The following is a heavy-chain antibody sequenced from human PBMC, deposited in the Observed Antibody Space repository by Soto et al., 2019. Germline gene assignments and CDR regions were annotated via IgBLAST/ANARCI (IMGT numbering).Heavy chain of an antibody. D-gene: IGHD1-26*01. Sequence: PSETLSLTCTVSGGSISSYYWSWIRQPPGKGLEWIGYIYYSGSTNYNPSLKSRVTISVDTSKNQFSLKLSSVTAADTSVYYCAGRYRGLLDFWGQGTSVTVSS. CDR2: IYYSGST. CDR3: AGRYRGLLDF. V-gene: IGHV4-59*08. J-gene: IGHJ4*02. CDR1: GGSISSYY.